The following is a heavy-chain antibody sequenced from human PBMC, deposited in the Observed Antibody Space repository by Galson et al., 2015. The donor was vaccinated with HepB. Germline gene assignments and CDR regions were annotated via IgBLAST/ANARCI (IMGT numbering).Heavy chain of an antibody. D-gene: IGHD6-19*01. V-gene: IGHV3-23*01. J-gene: IGHJ6*02. CDR2: ISGSGGDT. CDR1: GFTFSNYA. Sequence: SLRLSCAASGFTFSNYAMSWVRQAPGKGLEWVSAISGSGGDTYYADSVKGRFAISRDSSKNTLYLQMNSLRAEDTAVYYCASAGTRVYYYGMDVWGQGTTVSVSS. CDR3: ASAGTRVYYYGMDV.